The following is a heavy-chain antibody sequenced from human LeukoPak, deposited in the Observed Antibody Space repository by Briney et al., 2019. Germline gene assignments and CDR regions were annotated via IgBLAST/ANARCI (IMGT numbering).Heavy chain of an antibody. CDR3: ARGGSGWSPYY. J-gene: IGHJ4*02. V-gene: IGHV4-30-2*01. Sequence: SETLSLTCTVSGGSISSGGYYWSWIRQPPGKGLEWIGYIYHSGSTYYNPSLKSRVTISVDTSKNQFSLKLTSVTAADTAVYYCARGGSGWSPYYWGQGTLVTVSS. D-gene: IGHD6-19*01. CDR1: GGSISSGGYY. CDR2: IYHSGST.